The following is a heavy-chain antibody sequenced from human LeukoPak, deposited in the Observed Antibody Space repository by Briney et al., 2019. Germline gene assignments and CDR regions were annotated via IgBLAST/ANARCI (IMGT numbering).Heavy chain of an antibody. D-gene: IGHD6-19*01. V-gene: IGHV1-2*02. CDR2: INPNSGGT. CDR3: ARDLGSGWIIVDY. CDR1: GYTFTGYY. J-gene: IGHJ4*02. Sequence: ASVKVSCEASGYTFTGYYIHWVRQAPGQGLEWMGWINPNSGGTNSAQKFQGRVTLTRDTSISTAYLELSSLRSDDTAVYYCARDLGSGWIIVDYWGQGTLVTVSS.